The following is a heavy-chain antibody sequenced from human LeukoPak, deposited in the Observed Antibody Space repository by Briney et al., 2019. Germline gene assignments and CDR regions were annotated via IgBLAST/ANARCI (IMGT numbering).Heavy chain of an antibody. D-gene: IGHD5-24*01. CDR3: ARSRRDGYNSLLWYFDL. Sequence: GASVKVSCKASGYTFTSYYMHWVRQAPGQGLEWMGIINPSGGSTSYAQKFQGRVTMTRDMSTSTVYMELSSLRSEDTAVYYCARSRRDGYNSLLWYFDLWGRGTLVTVSS. CDR1: GYTFTSYY. J-gene: IGHJ2*01. CDR2: INPSGGST. V-gene: IGHV1-46*01.